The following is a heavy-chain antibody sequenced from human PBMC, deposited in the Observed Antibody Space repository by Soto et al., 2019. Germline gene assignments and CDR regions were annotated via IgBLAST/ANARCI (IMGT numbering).Heavy chain of an antibody. V-gene: IGHV4-59*08. CDR1: GGYISGYG. J-gene: IGHJ4*02. CDR2: IYYSGST. Sequence: SETMCVTRSVAGGYISGYGWSWIRQPPGKGLEWIGYIYYSGSTNYNPSLKSRVTISVDTSKNQFSLKLSSVTAADTAVYYCARRYGYSFDYWGQGTLVTVSS. D-gene: IGHD1-1*01. CDR3: ARRYGYSFDY.